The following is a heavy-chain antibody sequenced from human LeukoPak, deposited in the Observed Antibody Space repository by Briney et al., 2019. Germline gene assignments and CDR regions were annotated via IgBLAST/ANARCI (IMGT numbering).Heavy chain of an antibody. Sequence: EASVKVSCKASGYIFANYDITWVRQAPGQGLEWMGRSSTSNGDTNYAQSLQGRVTMTTDTFTSTVYMELRSLRSDDTAVYYCARDPYHRLGPPLDLWGQGTLVTVSS. CDR1: GYIFANYD. J-gene: IGHJ5*02. CDR2: SSTSNGDT. V-gene: IGHV1-18*01. CDR3: ARDPYHRLGPPLDL. D-gene: IGHD2-2*01.